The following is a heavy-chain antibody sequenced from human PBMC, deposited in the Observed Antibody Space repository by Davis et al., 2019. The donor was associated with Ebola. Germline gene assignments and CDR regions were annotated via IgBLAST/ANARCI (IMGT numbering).Heavy chain of an antibody. J-gene: IGHJ4*02. CDR2: ISGSGDST. Sequence: GESLKISCGGSGFTFSSHAMSWVRQAPGKGLEWVSSISGSGDSTYYVDSVKGRFTISRDNPKNTLYLQMNSLRAEDTAVYHCAKDLGRGFSGGDYWGQGTLVTVSS. CDR3: AKDLGRGFSGGDY. V-gene: IGHV3-23*01. CDR1: GFTFSSHA. D-gene: IGHD3-16*01.